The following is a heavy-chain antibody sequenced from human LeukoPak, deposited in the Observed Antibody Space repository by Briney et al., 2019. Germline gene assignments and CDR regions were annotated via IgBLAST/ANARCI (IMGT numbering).Heavy chain of an antibody. D-gene: IGHD3-22*01. J-gene: IGHJ4*02. Sequence: SETLSLTCAVYGGSFSGYYWSWIRQPPGKGLEWIGEINHSGSTNYNPSLKSRVTISVDTSKNQFSLKLSSVTAADTAVYYCARDSSGYYPYYFDYWGQGTLVTVSS. CDR3: ARDSSGYYPYYFDY. CDR2: INHSGST. V-gene: IGHV4-34*01. CDR1: GGSFSGYY.